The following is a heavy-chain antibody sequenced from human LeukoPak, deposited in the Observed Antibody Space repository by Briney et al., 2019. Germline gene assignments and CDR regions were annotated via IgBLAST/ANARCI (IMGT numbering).Heavy chain of an antibody. CDR1: GFTFSNAW. J-gene: IGHJ6*02. D-gene: IGHD3-3*01. CDR3: TTESYDFWSGGDYYYGMDV. CDR2: IKSKTDGRTT. Sequence: GGSLRLSCAASGFTFSNAWMSWVRQAPGKGLEWVGRIKSKTDGRTTDYAAPVKGRFTISRDDSINTLYLKMNSLKTEDTAVYYCTTESYDFWSGGDYYYGMDVWGQGTTVTVSS. V-gene: IGHV3-15*01.